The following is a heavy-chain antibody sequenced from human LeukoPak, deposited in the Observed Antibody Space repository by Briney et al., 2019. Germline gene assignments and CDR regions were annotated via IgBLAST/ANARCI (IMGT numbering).Heavy chain of an antibody. D-gene: IGHD1-26*01. J-gene: IGHJ4*02. Sequence: GASVKVSCKASGYTFTSYHMHWVRQAPGQGLEWMGIINPSGGTTNYAQKFRGRVTMTRDMSTSTAYMELSSLRSEDTAVYYCARDKIVGASLTPFDYWGQGTLVTVSS. V-gene: IGHV1-46*01. CDR3: ARDKIVGASLTPFDY. CDR1: GYTFTSYH. CDR2: INPSGGTT.